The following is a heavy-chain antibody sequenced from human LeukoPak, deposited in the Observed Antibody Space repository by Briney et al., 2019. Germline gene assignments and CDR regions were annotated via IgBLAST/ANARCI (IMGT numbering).Heavy chain of an antibody. CDR1: GIALSSYG. J-gene: IGHJ4*02. V-gene: IGHV3-23*01. D-gene: IGHD3-22*01. CDR2: ISDSGGRT. Sequence: GGSLRLSCAVSGIALSSYGMSWVRQAPGKGLEWVAGISDSGGRTKYADSVKGRFTISRDNAKNTLYLQMNSLRAEDTAVYFCAKRGVVIRVILVGFHKEAYYFDSWGQGALVTVSS. CDR3: AKRGVVIRVILVGFHKEAYYFDS.